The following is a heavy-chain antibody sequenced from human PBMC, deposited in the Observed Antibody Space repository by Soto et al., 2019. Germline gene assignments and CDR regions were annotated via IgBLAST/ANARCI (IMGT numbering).Heavy chain of an antibody. CDR1: GFTFSDHY. CDR2: IRNKGNSYTT. J-gene: IGHJ4*02. D-gene: IGHD6-13*01. Sequence: GGSLRLSCAASGFTFSDHYMDWVRQAPGKGLEWIGRIRNKGNSYTTEYAASVKGRFTISRDDSQNSLYLQMNSLKTEDTAVYYCATDLGFYSSTWHYFDYCGQGTLVTVSS. CDR3: ATDLGFYSSTWHYFDY. V-gene: IGHV3-72*01.